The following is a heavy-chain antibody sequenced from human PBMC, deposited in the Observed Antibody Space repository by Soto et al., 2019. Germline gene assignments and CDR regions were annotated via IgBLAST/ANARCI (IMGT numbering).Heavy chain of an antibody. J-gene: IGHJ4*02. CDR2: IWYDGSNK. Sequence: QVQLVESGGGVVQPGRSLRLSCAASGFTFSSYGMHWVRQAPGKGLEWVAVIWYDGSNKYYADSVKGRFTISRDNSKNTLYLQMNSLRAEDTAVYYCAREGVAATPFDYCGQGTLVTVSS. D-gene: IGHD2-15*01. CDR1: GFTFSSYG. V-gene: IGHV3-33*01. CDR3: AREGVAATPFDY.